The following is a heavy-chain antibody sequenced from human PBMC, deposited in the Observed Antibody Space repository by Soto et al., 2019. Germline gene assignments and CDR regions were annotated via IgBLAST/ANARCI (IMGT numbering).Heavy chain of an antibody. Sequence: GASVKVSCKGSGGTFSSYAISWVRQDPGQGLEWMGGIIPIFGTANYAQKLQGRVTMTTDTSTSTAYMELRSLRSDDTAVYYCARDSPPVDYWGQGTLVTVSS. J-gene: IGHJ4*02. V-gene: IGHV1-69*05. CDR1: GGTFSSYA. CDR2: IIPIFGTA. CDR3: ARDSPPVDY.